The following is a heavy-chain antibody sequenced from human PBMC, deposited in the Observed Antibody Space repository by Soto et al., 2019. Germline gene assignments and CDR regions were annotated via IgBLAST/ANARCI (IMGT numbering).Heavy chain of an antibody. CDR2: IYFSGST. J-gene: IGHJ6*03. CDR3: AIIDCSGGSCDYSYYSYMDV. V-gene: IGHV4-39*01. D-gene: IGHD2-15*01. CDR1: GGSVRTISY. Sequence: PSETLSLTCTVSGGSVRTISYWGWIRQPPGKGLEWIGSIYFSGSTYYNPSLKSRVTISVDTAKNQFSLKLSSVTAADTAVYFCAIIDCSGGSCDYSYYSYMDVWGKGTTVTVSS.